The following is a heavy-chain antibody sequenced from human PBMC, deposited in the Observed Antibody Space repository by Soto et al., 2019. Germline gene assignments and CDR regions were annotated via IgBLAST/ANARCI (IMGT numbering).Heavy chain of an antibody. CDR3: ARNGAVAYSGYDWFYGMDV. CDR2: IWYDGSNK. V-gene: IGHV3-33*01. D-gene: IGHD5-12*01. CDR1: GFTFSSYG. Sequence: PGGSLRLSCAASGFTFSSYGMHWVRQAPGKGLEWVAVIWYDGSNKYYADSVKGRFTISRDNSKNTLYLQMNSLRAEDTAVYYCARNGAVAYSGYDWFYGMDVWGQGTTVTVSS. J-gene: IGHJ6*02.